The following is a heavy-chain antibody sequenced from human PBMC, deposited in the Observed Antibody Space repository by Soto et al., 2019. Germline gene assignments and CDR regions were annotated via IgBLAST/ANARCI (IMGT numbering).Heavy chain of an antibody. D-gene: IGHD2-21*01. CDR3: AREVITPVHQGADDAFDV. J-gene: IGHJ3*01. Sequence: QVQLQEAGPGLVKPSQTLSLTCIVSGGSISSGNHFWSWIRQPPGKGLEWIGYIFYSGTAYYNSSLQSRVSISVETSKNQFSLNLSSVTAADTAMYYSAREVITPVHQGADDAFDVWGQGTMVTVSS. V-gene: IGHV4-30-4*01. CDR2: IFYSGTA. CDR1: GGSISSGNHF.